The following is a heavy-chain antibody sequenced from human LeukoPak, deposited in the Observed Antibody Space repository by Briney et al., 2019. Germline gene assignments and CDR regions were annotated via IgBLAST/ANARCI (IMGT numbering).Heavy chain of an antibody. D-gene: IGHD3-9*01. J-gene: IGHJ4*02. V-gene: IGHV4-34*01. CDR1: GGSFSGYY. CDR3: ARSGYYDILVGY. CDR2: INHSGST. Sequence: SETLSLTCAVYGGSFSGYYWSWIRQPPGKGLEWIGEINHSGSTNYNPSLKSRVTISVDTSKNQFSLKLSSVTAADTAVYYCARSGYYDILVGYWGQGTLVTVSS.